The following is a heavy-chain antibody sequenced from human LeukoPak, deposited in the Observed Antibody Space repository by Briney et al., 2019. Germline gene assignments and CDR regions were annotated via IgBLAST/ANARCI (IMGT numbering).Heavy chain of an antibody. D-gene: IGHD6-19*01. J-gene: IGHJ5*01. Sequence: SVKLSCKASGGTFSTYAMSWVRQAPGQGLEWMGRIIPGVGIADYAQKFQGRVTVTADKSTSTAYMELSSLRSEDTAVYYCAKDRDNSAWFDYWGQGTLVTVSS. CDR3: AKDRDNSAWFDY. CDR2: IIPGVGIA. CDR1: GGTFSTYA. V-gene: IGHV1-69*04.